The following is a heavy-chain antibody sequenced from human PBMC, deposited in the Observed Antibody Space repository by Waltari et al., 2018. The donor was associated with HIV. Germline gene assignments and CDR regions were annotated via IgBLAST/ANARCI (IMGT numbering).Heavy chain of an antibody. Sequence: EVQLVQSGAEVRKSGESLKISCKASGYTFTNYWIAWVRQMSGEGLEWMGIIYPFYADTRYNPSFEGQITISADKSLATAYLEWSNLNASDAAIYYCARLFYYDTTGYINNAFDIWGQGTVVTVS. CDR3: ARLFYYDTTGYINNAFDI. V-gene: IGHV5-51*03. D-gene: IGHD3-22*01. J-gene: IGHJ3*02. CDR1: GYTFTNYW. CDR2: IYPFYADT.